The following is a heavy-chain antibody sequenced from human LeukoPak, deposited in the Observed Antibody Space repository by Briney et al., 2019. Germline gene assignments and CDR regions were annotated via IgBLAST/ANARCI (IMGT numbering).Heavy chain of an antibody. V-gene: IGHV3-21*01. CDR1: GFTFSSYS. D-gene: IGHD3-10*01. J-gene: IGHJ6*03. Sequence: PGGSLRLSCAASGFTFSSYSMNWVRQAPGKGLEWVSSISSSSSYIYYADSVKGRFTISRDNAKNSLYPQMNSLRAEDTAVYYCARYTWLGYYMDVWGKGTTVTVSS. CDR3: ARYTWLGYYMDV. CDR2: ISSSSSYI.